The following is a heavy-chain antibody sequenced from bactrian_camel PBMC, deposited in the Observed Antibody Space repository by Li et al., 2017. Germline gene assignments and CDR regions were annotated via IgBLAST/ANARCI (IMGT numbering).Heavy chain of an antibody. CDR3: AEDQYASYWVRAVCPETPTPDDFPY. V-gene: IGHV3S53*01. J-gene: IGHJ4*01. D-gene: IGHD1*01. CDR1: GYGC. CDR2: IDRDGST. Sequence: VQLVSSGGGWRRAGRSGRISCGEFGYGCMGWFRQAPGKEREGVASIDRDGSTTYADSVKGRFTISKGTAKHTLYLQMNSLNPEDTATYYCAEDQYASYWVRAVCPETPTPDDFPYWGQGTQVTVS.